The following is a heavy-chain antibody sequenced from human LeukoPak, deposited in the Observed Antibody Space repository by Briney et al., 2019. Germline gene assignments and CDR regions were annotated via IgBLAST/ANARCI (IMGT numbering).Heavy chain of an antibody. J-gene: IGHJ3*02. CDR1: GGSISSYY. V-gene: IGHV4-59*08. D-gene: IGHD6-19*01. CDR3: ARPTGIAVRNDAFDI. Sequence: SGTLSLTCTVSGGSISSYYWSWIRQPPGKGLEWIGYIYYSGSTNYNPSLKSRVTISVDTSKNQFSLKLSSVTAADTAVYHCARPTGIAVRNDAFDIWGQGTMVTVSS. CDR2: IYYSGST.